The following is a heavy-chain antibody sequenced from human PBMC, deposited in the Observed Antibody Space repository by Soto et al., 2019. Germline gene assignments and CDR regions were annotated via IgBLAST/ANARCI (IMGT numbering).Heavy chain of an antibody. CDR3: ARQIYDSDTGPNFQYYFDS. J-gene: IGHJ4*02. CDR1: GYSFAGYW. Sequence: VEMQKNCRKVAGYSFAGYWITWVRQKQGKGLEWMGRIDPSDSQTYYSPSFRGHVTISVTKSITTVFLQWSSLRVSDTAMYYCARQIYDSDTGPNFQYYFDSWGQGTPVTVSS. V-gene: IGHV5-10-1*01. CDR2: IDPSDSQT. D-gene: IGHD3-22*01.